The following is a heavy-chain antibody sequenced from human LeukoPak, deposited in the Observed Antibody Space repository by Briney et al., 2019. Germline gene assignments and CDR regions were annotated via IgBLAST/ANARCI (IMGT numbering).Heavy chain of an antibody. V-gene: IGHV1-2*02. CDR3: VGFHTNGWYGLDY. CDR1: GYTFTGYY. J-gene: IGHJ4*02. D-gene: IGHD6-19*01. CDR2: INPKSGGT. Sequence: ASVKVSCKSSGYTFTGYYMHWVRQAPGQGLEWMGLINPKSGGTKYAQKFQGRVTMTRDTSISTAYMELSSLRSDDTAVYYCVGFHTNGWYGLDYWGQGTLVTVSS.